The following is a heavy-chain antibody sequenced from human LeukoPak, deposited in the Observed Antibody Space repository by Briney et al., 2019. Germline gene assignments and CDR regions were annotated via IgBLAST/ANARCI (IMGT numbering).Heavy chain of an antibody. D-gene: IGHD6-19*01. CDR2: IIPIFGTA. CDR1: GGTFSSYA. Sequence: SVKVSCKASGGTFSSYAISWVRQAPGQGLEWMGRIIPIFGTANYAQKFQGRVTITTDESTSTAYMELSSLRSEDTAVYYCARVRNSSGLGAFDIWGQGTMVTVSS. V-gene: IGHV1-69*05. J-gene: IGHJ3*02. CDR3: ARVRNSSGLGAFDI.